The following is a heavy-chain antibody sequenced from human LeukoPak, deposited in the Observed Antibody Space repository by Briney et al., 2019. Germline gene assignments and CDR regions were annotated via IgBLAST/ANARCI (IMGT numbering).Heavy chain of an antibody. CDR3: AILGYSYGSGGWFDP. D-gene: IGHD5-18*01. Sequence: GESLKISCKGSGSSFTSYWIGWVRQMPGKGLEWMGIIYPGDSDTRYSPSFQGQVTISADKSISTAYLQWSRLKASDTAMYYCAILGYSYGSGGWFDPWGQGTLVTVSS. V-gene: IGHV5-51*01. J-gene: IGHJ5*02. CDR1: GSSFTSYW. CDR2: IYPGDSDT.